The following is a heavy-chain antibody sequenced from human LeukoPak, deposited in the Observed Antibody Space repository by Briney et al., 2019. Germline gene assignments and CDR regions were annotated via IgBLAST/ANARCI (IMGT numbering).Heavy chain of an antibody. CDR1: SGSMNLGHYY. CDR3: ARKAKDIYSPSWGLYDTYYYIDA. Sequence: SEPLSLTCTVSSGSMNLGHYYWPWIPKPAGKGLEWIGRISNSGITPYNPSLLSRGTITLDASKNSFSLKVTSVTAAETAVYYCARKAKDIYSPSWGLYDTYYYIDAWGSGTTVTVSS. J-gene: IGHJ6*03. CDR2: ISNSGIT. V-gene: IGHV4-61*02. D-gene: IGHD5/OR15-5a*01.